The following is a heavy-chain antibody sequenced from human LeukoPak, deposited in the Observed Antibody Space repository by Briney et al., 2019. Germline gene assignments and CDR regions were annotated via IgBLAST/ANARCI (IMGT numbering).Heavy chain of an antibody. V-gene: IGHV3-23*01. CDR2: IRGSGDST. J-gene: IGHJ4*02. CDR1: GFTFSTYA. D-gene: IGHD5-24*01. Sequence: GGSLRLSCAASGFTFSTYAMSWVRQPPGKGLEWVSAIRGSGDSTYYAESVKGRFTISRDNSKNTLYLQMNSLRPEDTAVYYCARGDVYNPHDFDYWGQGTLVTVSS. CDR3: ARGDVYNPHDFDY.